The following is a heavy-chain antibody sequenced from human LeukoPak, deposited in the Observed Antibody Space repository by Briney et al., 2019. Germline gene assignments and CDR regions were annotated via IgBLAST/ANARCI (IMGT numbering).Heavy chain of an antibody. CDR3: TTSDCEY. V-gene: IGHV3-30-3*01. CDR1: GFTFNNYA. J-gene: IGHJ4*02. CDR2: ISYDGSNK. Sequence: QPGRSLRLSCAASGFTFNNYAMHWVRQAPGKGLEWVAVISYDGSNKYYAASVKGRFTISGDNSKNTLYLQMNSLRAEDTAIYYCTTSDCEYWGQGALVTVSS.